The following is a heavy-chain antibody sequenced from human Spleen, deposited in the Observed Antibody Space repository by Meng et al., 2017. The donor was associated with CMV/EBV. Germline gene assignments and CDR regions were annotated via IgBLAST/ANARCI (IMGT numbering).Heavy chain of an antibody. Sequence: SETLSLTCSVSGGSINTYYWIWIRQPPGKGLEWIGYIYYSGSTDYNPSLKSRVSISVDTSKNQVSLRLISVTAADTAIYYCARGNSYFSFYFDYWGPGSLVTVSS. V-gene: IGHV4-59*01. D-gene: IGHD3-10*01. CDR3: ARGNSYFSFYFDY. J-gene: IGHJ4*02. CDR2: IYYSGST. CDR1: GGSINTYY.